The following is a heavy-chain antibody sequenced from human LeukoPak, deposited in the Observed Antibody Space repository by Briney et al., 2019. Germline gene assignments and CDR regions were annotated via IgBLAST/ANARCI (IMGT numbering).Heavy chain of an antibody. V-gene: IGHV1-2*02. Sequence: RASVKVSCKASGYTFTGYYMHWVRQAPGQGLEWMGWINPNSGGTNYAQKFQGRVTMTRDTSISTAYMELSRLRSEDTAVYYCARAPRVPGETYWYFDLWGRGTLVTVSS. J-gene: IGHJ2*01. D-gene: IGHD2-2*01. CDR2: INPNSGGT. CDR3: ARAPRVPGETYWYFDL. CDR1: GYTFTGYY.